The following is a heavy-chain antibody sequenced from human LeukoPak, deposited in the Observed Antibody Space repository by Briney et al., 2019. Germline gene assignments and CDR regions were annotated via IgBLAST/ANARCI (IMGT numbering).Heavy chain of an antibody. V-gene: IGHV3-23*01. CDR3: SKGRGSTLTNIDF. CDR1: GFTFSSYA. CDR2: VSDSGVNT. J-gene: IGHJ4*02. D-gene: IGHD4-11*01. Sequence: GGSLRLSCAASGFTFSSYAMHWVRQAPGKGLEWVSSVSDSGVNTYYAGSVRGRFTVSRDNFKNILYLQMNSLTVEDTAFYYCSKGRGSTLTNIDFWGQGALVTVSS.